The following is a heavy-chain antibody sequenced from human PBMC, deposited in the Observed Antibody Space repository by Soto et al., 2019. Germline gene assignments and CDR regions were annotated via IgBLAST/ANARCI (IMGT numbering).Heavy chain of an antibody. CDR3: AKYFDWSYLDY. V-gene: IGHV3-23*01. Sequence: PGGSLRLSCAASGFTLSIYAMSWVRQAPGKGLEWVSGISGSGSSTYYADSVKGRFTISRDISKDTLYLQMNSLRAEDTAVYYRAKYFDWSYLDYWGQGTLVTVSS. J-gene: IGHJ4*02. CDR2: ISGSGSST. D-gene: IGHD3-9*01. CDR1: GFTLSIYA.